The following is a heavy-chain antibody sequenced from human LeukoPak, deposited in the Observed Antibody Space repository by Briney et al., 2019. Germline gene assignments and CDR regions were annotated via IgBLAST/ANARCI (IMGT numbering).Heavy chain of an antibody. CDR1: GFTSSSYA. J-gene: IGHJ6*03. V-gene: IGHV3-30*04. D-gene: IGHD6-6*01. CDR3: ARALQLWPPLGYYYMDV. CDR2: ISYDGSNK. Sequence: PGGSLRLSCAASGFTSSSYAMHWVRQAPGKGLEWVAVISYDGSNKYYADSVKGRFTISRDNSKNTLYLQMNSLRAEDTAVYYCARALQLWPPLGYYYMDVWGKGTTVTVSS.